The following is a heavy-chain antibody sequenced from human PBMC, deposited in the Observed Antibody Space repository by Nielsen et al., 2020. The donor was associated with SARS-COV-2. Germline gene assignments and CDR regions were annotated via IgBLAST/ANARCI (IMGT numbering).Heavy chain of an antibody. V-gene: IGHV3-73*01. J-gene: IGHJ4*02. Sequence: GESLKISCAASGFTFSGSAMHWVRQASGKGLEWVGRIRSKANSYATAYAASVKGRFTISRDDSKNTAYLQMNSLKTEDTAVYYCTSDGDSYGYGGGLSWGQGTLVTVSS. CDR1: GFTFSGSA. CDR2: IRSKANSYAT. CDR3: TSDGDSYGYGGGLS. D-gene: IGHD5-18*01.